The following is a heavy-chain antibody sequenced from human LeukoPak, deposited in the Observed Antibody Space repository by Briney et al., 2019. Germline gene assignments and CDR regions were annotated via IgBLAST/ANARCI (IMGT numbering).Heavy chain of an antibody. Sequence: GGSLRLSCAASGFTFSSYAMHWVRQAPGKGLEWVAVISYDGSNKYYADSVKGRFTISRDNSKNTLYLQMNSLRAEDTAVYYCARTRLGYSSGWSSFDPWGQGTLVTVSS. D-gene: IGHD6-19*01. J-gene: IGHJ5*02. V-gene: IGHV3-30*04. CDR1: GFTFSSYA. CDR2: ISYDGSNK. CDR3: ARTRLGYSSGWSSFDP.